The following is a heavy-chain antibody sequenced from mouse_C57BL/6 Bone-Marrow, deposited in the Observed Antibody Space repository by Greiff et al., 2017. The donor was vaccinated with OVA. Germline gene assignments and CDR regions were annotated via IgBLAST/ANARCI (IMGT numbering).Heavy chain of an antibody. CDR3: ARINYWYFDV. V-gene: IGHV5-17*01. CDR1: GFTFSDYG. J-gene: IGHJ1*03. Sequence: EVKVVESGGGLVKPGGSLKLSCAASGFTFSDYGMHWVRQAPEKGLEWVAYISSGSSTIYYADTVKGRSTISRDNAKNTLFLQMTSLRSEDTAMYYCARINYWYFDVWGTGTTITVSS. CDR2: ISSGSSTI.